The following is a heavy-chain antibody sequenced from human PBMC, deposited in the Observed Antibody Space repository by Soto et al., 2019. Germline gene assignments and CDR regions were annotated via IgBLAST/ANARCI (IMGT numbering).Heavy chain of an antibody. Sequence: PGGSLRLSCAASGFTFSNYAMHWVRQAPGKGLEWVALTSYDGNNEYYTDSVKGRFTISRDNSKNTLFLQMNSPRPEDTAVYYCARGPLWGQGTLVTVSS. CDR2: TSYDGNNE. V-gene: IGHV3-30*03. J-gene: IGHJ4*02. CDR1: GFTFSNYA. CDR3: ARGPL.